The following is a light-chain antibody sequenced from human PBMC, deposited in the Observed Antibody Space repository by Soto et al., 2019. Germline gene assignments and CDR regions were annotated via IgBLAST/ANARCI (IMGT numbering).Light chain of an antibody. Sequence: DIVMTQSPDSVAMSLGERATNSCESRQSLLYMSTSKSYLSRYQQKPGQPPRLLIYWASIRESGVPDRFSGSGSGTYFTLTIDGLQAEDVAVYYCQQFYVTPWTFGQGTKVDIK. CDR1: QSLLYMSTSKSY. J-gene: IGKJ1*01. CDR3: QQFYVTPWT. CDR2: WAS. V-gene: IGKV4-1*01.